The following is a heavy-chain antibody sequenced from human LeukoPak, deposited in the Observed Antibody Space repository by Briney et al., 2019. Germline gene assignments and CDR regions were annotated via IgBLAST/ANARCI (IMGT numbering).Heavy chain of an antibody. J-gene: IGHJ4*02. CDR1: GFTFSSYP. V-gene: IGHV3-23*01. D-gene: IGHD6-13*01. Sequence: GGSLRLSCAPSGFTFSSYPMSWVRQAPGKGLEWVSGISGRVGSTYYADSVKGRFTISRDNSKNTLYLQMNSLRAEDTAVYYCARPGGEIAAAAKSGYYFDYWGQGTLVTVSS. CDR2: ISGRVGST. CDR3: ARPGGEIAAAAKSGYYFDY.